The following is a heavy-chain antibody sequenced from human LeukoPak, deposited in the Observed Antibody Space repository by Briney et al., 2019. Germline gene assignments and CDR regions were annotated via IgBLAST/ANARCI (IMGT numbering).Heavy chain of an antibody. V-gene: IGHV1-2*02. D-gene: IGHD1-26*01. J-gene: IGHJ4*02. Sequence: ASVKVSCKASGYTFTSYGITWVRQAPGQGLEWMGWINPNSGGTNYAQKFQGRVTMTRDTSISTAYMELSRLRSDDTAVYYCARIGIVGATKFDYWGQGTLVTVSS. CDR1: GYTFTSYG. CDR2: INPNSGGT. CDR3: ARIGIVGATKFDY.